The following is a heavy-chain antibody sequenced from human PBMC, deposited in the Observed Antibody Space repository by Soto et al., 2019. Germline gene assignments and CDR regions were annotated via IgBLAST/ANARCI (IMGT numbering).Heavy chain of an antibody. D-gene: IGHD2-15*01. V-gene: IGHV1-3*01. CDR1: GYTFTSYS. Sequence: ASVKVSCKASGYTFTSYSMHWVRQAPGQRLEWMGWINADNGNTKYSQKFQGRVTITRDTSASTAYMELSSLRSEDTAVYYCARDARGGNPYYFDYWGQGTLVTVSS. J-gene: IGHJ4*02. CDR2: INADNGNT. CDR3: ARDARGGNPYYFDY.